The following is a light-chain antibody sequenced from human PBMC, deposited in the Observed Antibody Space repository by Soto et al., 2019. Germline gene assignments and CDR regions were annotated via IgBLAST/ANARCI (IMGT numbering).Light chain of an antibody. CDR1: QSVSSGY. CDR2: DAS. V-gene: IGKV3-20*01. J-gene: IGKJ5*01. CDR3: QQYGNSPIT. Sequence: EIVLTQSPGTLSLSPGERATLSCRASQSVSSGYLAWYQQKPGQAPRLLIYDASSRATGIPDRFSGSGSGTDFTLTISRLEPEDFAVYYCQQYGNSPITFGQGTRLEI.